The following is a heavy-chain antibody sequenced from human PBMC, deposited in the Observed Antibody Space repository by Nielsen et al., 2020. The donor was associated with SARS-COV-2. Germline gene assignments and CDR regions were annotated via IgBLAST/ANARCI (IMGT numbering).Heavy chain of an antibody. CDR1: GFTFSGSA. Sequence: GGSLRLSCAASGFTFSGSAMHWVRQASGKGREWVGRIRSYANGYATAYAASVKGRFTISRDDSKNTAYLQMNSLKTEDTAVYYCSSPTVAYWGQGTLVTVSS. V-gene: IGHV3-73*01. CDR3: SSPTVAY. D-gene: IGHD4-23*01. J-gene: IGHJ4*02. CDR2: IRSYANGYAT.